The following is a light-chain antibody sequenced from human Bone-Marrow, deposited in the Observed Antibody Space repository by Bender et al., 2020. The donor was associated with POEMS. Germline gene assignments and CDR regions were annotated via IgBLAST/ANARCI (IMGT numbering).Light chain of an antibody. V-gene: IGLV3-1*01. Sequence: SYELTQPPSVSVSPGQTASITCSGDKLGNKYACWYQQKPGQSPVLVIYQDIKRPSGIPERFSGSNSGNTATLTISGTQATDEADYYCQAWDSSTVVFGGGNKLTVL. CDR2: QDI. CDR1: KLGNKY. J-gene: IGLJ2*01. CDR3: QAWDSSTVV.